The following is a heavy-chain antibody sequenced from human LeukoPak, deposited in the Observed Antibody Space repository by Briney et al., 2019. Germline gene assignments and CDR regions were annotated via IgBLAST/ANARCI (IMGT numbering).Heavy chain of an antibody. D-gene: IGHD3-16*01. J-gene: IGHJ6*02. CDR1: GFTFGSYW. CDR3: ARGGGLDV. V-gene: IGHV3-7*03. CDR2: TNHNGNVN. Sequence: PGGSLRLSCAASGFTFGSYWMNWARQAPGKGLEWVASTNHNGNVNYYVDSVKGRFSISRDNAKNSLYLQMSNLRAEDTAVYFCARGGGLDVWGQGATVTVSS.